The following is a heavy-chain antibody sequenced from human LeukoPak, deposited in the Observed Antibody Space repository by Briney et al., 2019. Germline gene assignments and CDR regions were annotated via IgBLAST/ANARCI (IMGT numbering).Heavy chain of an antibody. V-gene: IGHV1-2*02. CDR1: GYTFTGYY. CDR3: ARDLSLWFGEFYYGMDV. CDR2: INPNRGGT. J-gene: IGHJ6*02. Sequence: GASVKVSCKASGYTFTGYYMHWVRQPPGQGLEWMGWINPNRGGTNYAQKFQGRVTMTRDTSISTAYMELSRLRSDDTAVYYCARDLSLWFGEFYYGMDVWGQGTTVTVSS. D-gene: IGHD3-10*01.